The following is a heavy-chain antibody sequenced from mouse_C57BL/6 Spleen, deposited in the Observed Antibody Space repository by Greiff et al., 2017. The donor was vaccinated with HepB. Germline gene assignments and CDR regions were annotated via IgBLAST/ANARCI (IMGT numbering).Heavy chain of an antibody. CDR3: TSYYYGSSPFDY. Sequence: VQLQQSGAELVRPGASVKLSCTASGFNIKDDYMHWVKQRPEQGLEWIGWIDPENGDTEYASKFQGKATIPADTSSNTAYLQLSSLTSEDTAVYYCTSYYYGSSPFDYWGQGTTLTVSS. CDR2: IDPENGDT. CDR1: GFNIKDDY. J-gene: IGHJ2*01. D-gene: IGHD1-1*01. V-gene: IGHV14-4*01.